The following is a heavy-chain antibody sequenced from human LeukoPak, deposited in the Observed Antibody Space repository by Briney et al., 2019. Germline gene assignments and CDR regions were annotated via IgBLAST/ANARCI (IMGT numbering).Heavy chain of an antibody. Sequence: SQSLSLTCTVSGGSISSGGYYWSWIRQHPGKGLEWIGRIYTSGSTNYNPSLKSRVTMSVDTSKNQFSLKLSSVTAADTAVYYCAGDLGIAAAGLSGYMDVWGKGTTVTVSS. J-gene: IGHJ6*03. CDR3: AGDLGIAAAGLSGYMDV. CDR2: IYTSGST. CDR1: GGSISSGGYY. D-gene: IGHD6-13*01. V-gene: IGHV4-61*02.